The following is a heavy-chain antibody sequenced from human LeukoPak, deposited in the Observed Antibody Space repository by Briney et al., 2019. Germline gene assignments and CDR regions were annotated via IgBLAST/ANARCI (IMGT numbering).Heavy chain of an antibody. Sequence: ASVKVSCKASAYTFTGYYMHWVRQAPGQGLEWMGWINPNSGGTNSAQKFQGRVTMTRDTSISTAYMELSRLRSDDTAVYYCAREFQVVVAATQGSYYYYYYMDVWGKGTTVTVSS. V-gene: IGHV1-2*02. CDR1: AYTFTGYY. CDR3: AREFQVVVAATQGSYYYYYYMDV. J-gene: IGHJ6*03. D-gene: IGHD2-15*01. CDR2: INPNSGGT.